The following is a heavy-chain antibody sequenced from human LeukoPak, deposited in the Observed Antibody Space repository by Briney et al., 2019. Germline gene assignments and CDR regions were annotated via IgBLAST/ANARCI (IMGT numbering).Heavy chain of an antibody. CDR1: GASMRSSNYY. CDR2: ISYSGNT. D-gene: IGHD4-17*01. V-gene: IGHV4-39*01. Sequence: SETLSLTCTVSGASMRSSNYYWGWLRQPPGKGLEWIGSISYSGNTYYNPSLKSRVTMSVDTSKNQFSLKLSSVTAADTAVYYCARRYGDLHFDYWGEGTLVIVSS. J-gene: IGHJ4*02. CDR3: ARRYGDLHFDY.